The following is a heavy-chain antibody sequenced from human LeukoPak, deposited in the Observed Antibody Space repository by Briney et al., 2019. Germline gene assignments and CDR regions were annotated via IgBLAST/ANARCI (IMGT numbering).Heavy chain of an antibody. V-gene: IGHV3-30*04. D-gene: IGHD2-15*01. Sequence: GGSLRLSCAASGFTFSSYAMHWVRQAPGKGLEWVAVISYDGSNKYYADSVKGRFTISRDNSKNTLYLQMNSLRAEDTAVYYCARRPKYCSGGSCYDWFDPWGQGTLVTLSS. CDR1: GFTFSSYA. CDR2: ISYDGSNK. J-gene: IGHJ5*02. CDR3: ARRPKYCSGGSCYDWFDP.